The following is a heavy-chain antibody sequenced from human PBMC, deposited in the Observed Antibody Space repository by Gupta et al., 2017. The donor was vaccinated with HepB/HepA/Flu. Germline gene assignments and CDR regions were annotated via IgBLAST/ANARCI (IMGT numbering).Heavy chain of an antibody. CDR1: GFTFNYYW. D-gene: IGHD3-22*01. CDR3: ARGLNGINNIVVVSYFDY. Sequence: EVQLVESGGGLVQPGGSLRLSCAASGFTFNYYWMSWVRQAPGKRLEWVANIKQDGSEKFYVDSVKGRFTISRDNAKNSLYLQMNSLRAEDTAVYYCARGLNGINNIVVVSYFDYWGQGTLVTVSS. J-gene: IGHJ4*02. V-gene: IGHV3-7*04. CDR2: IKQDGSEK.